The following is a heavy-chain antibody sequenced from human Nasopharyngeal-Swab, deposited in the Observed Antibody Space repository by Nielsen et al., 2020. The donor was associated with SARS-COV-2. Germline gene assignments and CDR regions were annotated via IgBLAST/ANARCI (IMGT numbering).Heavy chain of an antibody. D-gene: IGHD3-16*01. Sequence: SETLSLTCTVSGGSISSSSYYWGWIRQPPGKGLEWIGSIYYSGSTYYNPSLKSRVTISVDTSKNQFSLKLSSVTAADTAVYYCARRGEYGLIYYYYYGMDVWGQGTTVTVSS. CDR3: ARRGEYGLIYYYYYGMDV. CDR2: IYYSGST. V-gene: IGHV4-39*01. CDR1: GGSISSSSYY. J-gene: IGHJ6*02.